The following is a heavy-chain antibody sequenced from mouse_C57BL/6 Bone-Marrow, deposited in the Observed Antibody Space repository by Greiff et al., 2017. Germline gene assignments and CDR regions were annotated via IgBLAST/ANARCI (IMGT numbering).Heavy chain of an antibody. CDR3: ARSPYGSRPSYWYFDV. CDR1: GYAFSSYW. CDR2: IYPGDGDT. Sequence: QVQLQQSGAELVKPGASVKISCKASGYAFSSYWMNWVKQRPGKGLEWIGQIYPGDGDTNYNGKFKGKATLTADKSSSTAYMQLSSLTSEDSAVYFCARSPYGSRPSYWYFDVWGTGTTVTVSS. D-gene: IGHD1-1*01. J-gene: IGHJ1*03. V-gene: IGHV1-80*01.